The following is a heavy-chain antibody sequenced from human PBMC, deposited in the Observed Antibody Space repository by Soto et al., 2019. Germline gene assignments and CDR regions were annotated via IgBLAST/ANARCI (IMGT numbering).Heavy chain of an antibody. CDR2: IFWDDDK. D-gene: IGHD2-15*01. CDR1: GFSLSTSGVG. V-gene: IGHV2-5*02. J-gene: IGHJ5*01. CDR3: AHRPGSSGSRAWFDS. Sequence: QITLKESGPTLVKPTQTLTLTCTFSGFSLSTSGVGVGWIRQPPGKALEWLALIFWDDDKRYSPSLNSRLTTPKDTAKNQVVLTMTNMDPVDTATYSCAHRPGSSGSRAWFDSWGQGTLVTVSS.